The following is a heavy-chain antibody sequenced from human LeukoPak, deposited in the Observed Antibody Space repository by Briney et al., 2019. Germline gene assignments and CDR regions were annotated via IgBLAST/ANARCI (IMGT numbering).Heavy chain of an antibody. J-gene: IGHJ6*02. CDR2: IKQDGCEK. Sequence: GWCLRLSCAACGFTLSSYLMIWVRQAPGKGLEGVANIKQDGCEKYYVDSVKGRFTISRDNAKNSLYLQMNSLSAEDTAVYYCARVDTAMVRVAYYGMDVWGQGTTVTVSS. CDR1: GFTLSSYL. D-gene: IGHD5-18*01. V-gene: IGHV3-7*01. CDR3: ARVDTAMVRVAYYGMDV.